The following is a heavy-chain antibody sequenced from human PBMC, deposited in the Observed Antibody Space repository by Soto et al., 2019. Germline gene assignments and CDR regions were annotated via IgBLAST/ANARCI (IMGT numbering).Heavy chain of an antibody. Sequence: PGGSLRLSCAASGFTFSSYSMNWVRQAPGKGLEWVSYISSSSSTIYYADSVKGRFTISRDNAKNSLYLQMNSLRDEDTAVYYCARVLRFLEWLLPYYYYGMDVWGQGTTVTVSS. V-gene: IGHV3-48*02. CDR2: ISSSSSTI. CDR1: GFTFSSYS. CDR3: ARVLRFLEWLLPYYYYGMDV. J-gene: IGHJ6*02. D-gene: IGHD3-3*01.